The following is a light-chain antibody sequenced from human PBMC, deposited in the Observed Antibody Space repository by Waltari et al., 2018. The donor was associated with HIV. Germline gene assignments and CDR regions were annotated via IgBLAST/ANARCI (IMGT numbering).Light chain of an antibody. V-gene: IGKV3-20*01. CDR1: QTINSNY. CDR2: EAS. Sequence: EPVLTQSPGTLSLSSGERATLSCRAGQTINSNYLAWYQHKPGLPPRLLIYEASTRAAGIPDRFSGGGSGTDFTLTISRLEPEDFAIYFCQQYEASPPMYTFGQGTRLEV. J-gene: IGKJ2*01. CDR3: QQYEASPPMYT.